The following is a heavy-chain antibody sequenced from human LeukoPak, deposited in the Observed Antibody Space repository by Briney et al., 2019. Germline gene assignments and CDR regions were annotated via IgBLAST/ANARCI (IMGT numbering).Heavy chain of an antibody. D-gene: IGHD2-8*01. V-gene: IGHV3-21*01. J-gene: IGHJ3*02. Sequence: GGSLGLSCAASGYTVSSNYMSWVRQAPGKGLEWVSSISSSSSYIYYADSVKGRFTISRDNAKNSLYLQMNSLRAEDTAVYYCARDHALAWAAFDIWGQGTMVIVSS. CDR2: ISSSSSYI. CDR1: GYTVSSNY. CDR3: ARDHALAWAAFDI.